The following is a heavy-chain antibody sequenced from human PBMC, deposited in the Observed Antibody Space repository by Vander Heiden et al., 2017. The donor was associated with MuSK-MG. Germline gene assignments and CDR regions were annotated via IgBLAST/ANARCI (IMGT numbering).Heavy chain of an antibody. V-gene: IGHV3-23*01. J-gene: IGHJ5*01. D-gene: IGHD6-19*01. CDR2: ISGDGADT. CDR3: AKNSGWFNS. CDR1: GFNFRGTD. Sequence: EVPLLDSGGGLVQPGGSLRLSCAASGFNFRGTDMTWVRQAPGRGLEWVSFISGDGADTHYADSVKGRFTISRDNSKNTFYLQMNSLRADDTAVYYCAKNSGWFNSWGQGTLVTVSS.